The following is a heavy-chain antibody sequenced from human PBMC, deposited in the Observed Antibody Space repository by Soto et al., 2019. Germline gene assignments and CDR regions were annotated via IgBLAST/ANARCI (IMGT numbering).Heavy chain of an antibody. CDR2: IKSKTDGGTT. Sequence: GGSLRLSCAASGFTFSNAWMSWVRQAPGKGLEWVGRIKSKTDGGTTDYAAPVKGRFTISRDDSKNTLYLQMNSLKTEDTAVYYCTTRPWFGELWVSWFDPWGQGTLVTVSS. J-gene: IGHJ5*02. CDR1: GFTFSNAW. D-gene: IGHD3-10*01. CDR3: TTRPWFGELWVSWFDP. V-gene: IGHV3-15*01.